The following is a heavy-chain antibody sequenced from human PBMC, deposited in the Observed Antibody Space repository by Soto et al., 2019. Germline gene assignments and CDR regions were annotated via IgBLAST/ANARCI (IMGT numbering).Heavy chain of an antibody. D-gene: IGHD5-12*01. CDR1: GFTFSSYG. V-gene: IGHV3-30*18. J-gene: IGHJ6*02. CDR3: AKTQGGYTYYYYYGMDV. CDR2: ISYDGSNK. Sequence: LRLSCAASGFTFSSYGMHWVRQAPGKGLEWVAVISYDGSNKYYADSVKGRFTISRDNSKNTLYLQMNSLRAEDTAVYYCAKTQGGYTYYYYYGMDVWGQGTTVTVSS.